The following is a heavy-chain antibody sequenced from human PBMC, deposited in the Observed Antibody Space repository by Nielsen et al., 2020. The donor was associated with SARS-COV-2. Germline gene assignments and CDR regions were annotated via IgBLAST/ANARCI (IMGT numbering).Heavy chain of an antibody. J-gene: IGHJ5*02. V-gene: IGHV4-34*01. Sequence: GSLRLSCAVYGGSFSGYYWSWIRQPPGKGLEWIGEINHSGSTNYNPSLKSRVTISVDTSKNQFSLKLSSVTAADTAVYYCARTYYDYVWGSYPKGVWFDPWGQGTLVTVSS. D-gene: IGHD3-16*02. CDR3: ARTYYDYVWGSYPKGVWFDP. CDR1: GGSFSGYY. CDR2: INHSGST.